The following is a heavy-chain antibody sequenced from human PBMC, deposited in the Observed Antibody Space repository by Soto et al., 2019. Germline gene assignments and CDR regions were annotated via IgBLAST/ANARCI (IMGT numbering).Heavy chain of an antibody. Sequence: EGHLVESGGSLVQPGGSLRLSCAASRFTFSFYWMTWVRQAPGKGLEWVANIKQDGSEFYYVDSVKGRFTISRNNAKNSLYLQMNSLRAEDTAVYYCASVQQLVYGMDVWGQGTTVTVSS. J-gene: IGHJ6*02. CDR2: IKQDGSEF. CDR3: ASVQQLVYGMDV. D-gene: IGHD6-13*01. CDR1: RFTFSFYW. V-gene: IGHV3-7*01.